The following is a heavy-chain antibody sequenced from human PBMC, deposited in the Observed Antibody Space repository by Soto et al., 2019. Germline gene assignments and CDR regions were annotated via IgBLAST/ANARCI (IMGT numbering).Heavy chain of an antibody. V-gene: IGHV4-30-2*01. CDR1: GGSISSGGYS. J-gene: IGHJ4*02. CDR3: ARAGGLGAVAADY. Sequence: QLQLQESGSGLVKPSQTLSLTCAVSGGSISSGGYSWSWIRQPPGKGLEWIGYIYHSGSTYYNPSLKSRVTISVHRSKNQFSLKLSSVAAADTAVYYCARAGGLGAVAADYWGQGTLVTVSS. D-gene: IGHD6-19*01. CDR2: IYHSGST.